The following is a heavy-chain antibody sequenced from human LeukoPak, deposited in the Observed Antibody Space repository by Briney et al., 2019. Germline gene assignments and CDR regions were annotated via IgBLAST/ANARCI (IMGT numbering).Heavy chain of an antibody. J-gene: IGHJ6*03. CDR1: GYSFTTYW. V-gene: IGHV5-51*01. D-gene: IGHD3-3*01. CDR3: ARLPRYNDFWSGYYYYYMDV. CDR2: IYPRDSDT. Sequence: GESLKISCKGSGYSFTTYWIAWVRQMPGKGLEWMGIIYPRDSDTRYSPSFQGQVTISADKSISTAYLQWSSLKASDTAMYYCARLPRYNDFWSGYYYYYMDVWGKGTTVTVSS.